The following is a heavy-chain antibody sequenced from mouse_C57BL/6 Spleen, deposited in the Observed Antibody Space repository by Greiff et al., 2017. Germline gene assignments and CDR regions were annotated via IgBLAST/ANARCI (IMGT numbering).Heavy chain of an antibody. CDR3: ARSTMVTPRYWYFDV. V-gene: IGHV1-85*01. D-gene: IGHD2-1*01. J-gene: IGHJ1*03. CDR2: IYPRDGST. Sequence: QVHVKQSGPELVKPGASVKLSCKASGYTFTSYDINWVKQRPGQGLEWIGWIYPRDGSTKYNEKFKGKATLTVDTSSSTAYMELHSLTSEDSAVYFCARSTMVTPRYWYFDVWGTGTTVTVSS. CDR1: GYTFTSYD.